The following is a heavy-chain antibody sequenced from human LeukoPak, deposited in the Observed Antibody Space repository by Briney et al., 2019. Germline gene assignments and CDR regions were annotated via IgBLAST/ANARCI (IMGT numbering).Heavy chain of an antibody. CDR3: ARESMVPYCTNGVCYPNWFDP. CDR2: INPSGGST. V-gene: IGHV1-46*01. J-gene: IGHJ5*02. Sequence: GASVKVSCKASGYTFTSYYMHWVRQAPGQGLEWMGIINPSGGSTSYAQKFQGRVTMTRDTSTSTVYTELSSLRSEDTAVYYCARESMVPYCTNGVCYPNWFDPWGQGTLVTVSS. CDR1: GYTFTSYY. D-gene: IGHD2-8*01.